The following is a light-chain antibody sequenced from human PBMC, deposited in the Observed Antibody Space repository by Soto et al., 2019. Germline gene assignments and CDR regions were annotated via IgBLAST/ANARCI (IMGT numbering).Light chain of an antibody. Sequence: EMVLTQSPATLSLSPGESATLSCRASQNVGHNVAWYQQKSGQPPRLLIHTASSRATGIPARFSGRGSRTDFTLTICSLDPEDIAGYYCQERSRWPRATFGGGTKVEIK. CDR3: QERSRWPRAT. CDR1: QNVGHN. J-gene: IGKJ4*01. CDR2: TAS. V-gene: IGKV3-11*01.